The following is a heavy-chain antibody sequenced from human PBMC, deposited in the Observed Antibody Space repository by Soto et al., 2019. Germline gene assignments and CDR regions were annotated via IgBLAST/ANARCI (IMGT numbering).Heavy chain of an antibody. D-gene: IGHD1-1*01. CDR2: ISSSSSYI. Sequence: GGPLRLSCAASGFTFSSYSMNWVRQAPGKGLEWVSSISSSSSYIYYADSVKGRFTISRDNAKNSLYLQMNSLRAEDTAVYYCARVQGGLERLDCSGYWGQGTLVTVSS. CDR3: ARVQGGLERLDCSGY. CDR1: GFTFSSYS. V-gene: IGHV3-21*01. J-gene: IGHJ4*02.